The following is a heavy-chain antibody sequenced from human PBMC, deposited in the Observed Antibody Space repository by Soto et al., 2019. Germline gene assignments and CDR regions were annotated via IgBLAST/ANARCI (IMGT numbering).Heavy chain of an antibody. D-gene: IGHD6-19*01. CDR3: AKGGPGYSSGWYPANDAFDI. Sequence: PGGSLRLSCAASGFTFSSYAMSWVRQAPGKGLEWVSAISGSGGSTYYADSVKGRFTISRDNSKNTLYLQMNSLRAEDTAVYYCAKGGPGYSSGWYPANDAFDIWGQGTLVTVSS. J-gene: IGHJ3*02. CDR1: GFTFSSYA. V-gene: IGHV3-23*01. CDR2: ISGSGGST.